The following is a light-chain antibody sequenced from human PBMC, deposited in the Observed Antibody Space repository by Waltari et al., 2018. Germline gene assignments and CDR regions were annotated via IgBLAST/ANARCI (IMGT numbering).Light chain of an antibody. J-gene: IGKJ1*01. CDR1: QSVGWS. CDR2: GAS. V-gene: IGKV3-20*01. Sequence: EIVLTQSPGTLSLSPGERATLSCRVSQSVGWSLAWYQQKPGQAPRLLIYGASTSAPGIPDRFRGGGSVTDFSLTSSRLEPEDFAVYHCQHYVRLPVTFGQGTKVEIK. CDR3: QHYVRLPVT.